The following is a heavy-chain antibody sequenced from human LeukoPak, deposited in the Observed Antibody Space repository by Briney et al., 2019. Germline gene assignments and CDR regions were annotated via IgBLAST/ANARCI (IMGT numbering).Heavy chain of an antibody. V-gene: IGHV4-59*08. CDR2: INDSGST. Sequence: SQTLPLTCTVSGGSISGYWSWVRQPPGKGLEWIGYINDSGSTDYNPSLKSRVTISVDTSKNQFSLKLSSVTAADTAVYYCVRHDDFSRAFHVWGQGTMVTVSS. CDR3: VRHDDFSRAFHV. D-gene: IGHD4-11*01. CDR1: GGSISGY. J-gene: IGHJ3*01.